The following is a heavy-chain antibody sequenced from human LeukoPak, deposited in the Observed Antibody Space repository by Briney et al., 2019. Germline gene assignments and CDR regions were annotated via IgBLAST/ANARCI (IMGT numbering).Heavy chain of an antibody. CDR3: ARGWQWLWSV. J-gene: IGHJ6*02. Sequence: SETLSLTCTVSGGSISNNYWSWIRQPPGKGLEWIGYIYYSGSTNYNPSLKSRVTISVDTSKNQFSLKLSSVTAADTAVYYCARGWQWLWSVWGQGTTVTVSS. CDR1: GGSISNNY. V-gene: IGHV4-59*01. CDR2: IYYSGST. D-gene: IGHD6-19*01.